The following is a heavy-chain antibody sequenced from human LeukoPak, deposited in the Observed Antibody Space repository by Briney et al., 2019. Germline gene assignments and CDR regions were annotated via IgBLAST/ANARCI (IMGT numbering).Heavy chain of an antibody. CDR3: ASSSYYYDSSGSYYYGMDV. CDR2: INPNSGGT. D-gene: IGHD3-22*01. J-gene: IGHJ6*02. V-gene: IGHV1-2*02. CDR1: GYTFTGYY. Sequence: ASVKVSCKASGYTFTGYYMHWVRQAPGQGLEWVGWINPNSGGTNYAQKFQGRVTMTRDTSISTAYMELSRLRSDDTAVYYCASSSYYYDSSGSYYYGMDVWGQGTTVTVSS.